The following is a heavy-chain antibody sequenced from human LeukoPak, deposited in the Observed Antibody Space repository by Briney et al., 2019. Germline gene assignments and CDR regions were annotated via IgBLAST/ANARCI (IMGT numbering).Heavy chain of an antibody. CDR2: INHSGST. Sequence: KPSETLSLTCSVYGGSFRSYYWSWIRQPPGKGLEWIGEINHSGSTNYNPSLKSRVTISVDTSKNQFSLSLSSVTAADTAVYYCARAGEIRRRLYYFDYWGQGTLVTVSS. D-gene: IGHD3-16*01. CDR1: GGSFRSYY. V-gene: IGHV4-34*01. CDR3: ARAGEIRRRLYYFDY. J-gene: IGHJ4*02.